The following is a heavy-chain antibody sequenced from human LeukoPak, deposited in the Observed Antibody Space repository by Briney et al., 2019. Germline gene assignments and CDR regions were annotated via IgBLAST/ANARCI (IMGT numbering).Heavy chain of an antibody. J-gene: IGHJ4*02. CDR1: GGSICSYY. Sequence: SETLSLTCTVSGGSICSYYWSWIRQPPGKGLEWIGYIYYSGSTNYNPSLKSRVTISVDTSKNQFSLKLSSVTAADTAVYYCASGTYSGPFDYWGQGTLVTVSS. CDR3: ASGTYSGPFDY. CDR2: IYYSGST. D-gene: IGHD1-14*01. V-gene: IGHV4-59*01.